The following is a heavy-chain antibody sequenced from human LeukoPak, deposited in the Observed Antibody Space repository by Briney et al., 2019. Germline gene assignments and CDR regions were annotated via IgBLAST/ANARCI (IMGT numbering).Heavy chain of an antibody. D-gene: IGHD2-8*02. CDR2: IYTSGST. CDR3: ARATKVVRLVVFHY. J-gene: IGHJ4*02. CDR1: GGSNTNYY. V-gene: IGHV4-4*07. Sequence: PSETLSLTCTVSGGSNTNYYWSWIRQPAGKGLEWIGRIYTSGSTNYNPSLKSRVTISVDTSKNQFSLKLSSVTAADTAVYYCARATKVVRLVVFHYWGQGTLVTVSS.